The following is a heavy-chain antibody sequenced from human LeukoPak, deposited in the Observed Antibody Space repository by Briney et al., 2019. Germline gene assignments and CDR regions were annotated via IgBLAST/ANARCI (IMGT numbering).Heavy chain of an antibody. CDR1: GGTFSSCA. V-gene: IGHV1-3*01. Sequence: ASVKVSCKASGGTFSSCAISWVGQAPGQRLEWMGWINAGNGNTKYSQKFQGRVTITRDTSASTAYMELSSLRSEDTAVYYCARAATWQQLGFDYWGQGTLVTVSS. CDR2: INAGNGNT. J-gene: IGHJ4*02. D-gene: IGHD6-13*01. CDR3: ARAATWQQLGFDY.